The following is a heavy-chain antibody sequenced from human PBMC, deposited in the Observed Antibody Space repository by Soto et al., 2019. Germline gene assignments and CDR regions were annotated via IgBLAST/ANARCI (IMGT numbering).Heavy chain of an antibody. V-gene: IGHV1-69*13. D-gene: IGHD5-12*01. CDR3: SFAPHCPYERTRD. Sequence: SSVKVSCTASGGMFYSSAINWVRQAPGQGLEWMGGIVPMNGSPKYAQEFLGRVTISADASATTAYMDLSGLKSEDTAVYYCSFAPHCPYERTRDWGRATQVTVSS. CDR1: GGMFYSSA. CDR2: IVPMNGSP. J-gene: IGHJ4*02.